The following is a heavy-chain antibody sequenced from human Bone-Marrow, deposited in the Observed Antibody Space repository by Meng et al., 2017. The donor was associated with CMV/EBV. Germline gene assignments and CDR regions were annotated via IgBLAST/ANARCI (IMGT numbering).Heavy chain of an antibody. CDR2: IIPIFGTA. Sequence: SVQVSCQASGGTFSSYAISWVRQAPGQGLEWMGGIIPIFGTANYAQKFQGRVTITTDESTSTAYMELSSLRSEDTAVYYCVSAGTLGDWGQGTLVTVSS. CDR1: GGTFSSYA. D-gene: IGHD1-7*01. V-gene: IGHV1-69*05. J-gene: IGHJ4*02. CDR3: VSAGTLGD.